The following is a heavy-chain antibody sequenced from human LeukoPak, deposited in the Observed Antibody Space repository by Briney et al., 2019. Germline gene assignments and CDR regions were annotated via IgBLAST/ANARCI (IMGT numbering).Heavy chain of an antibody. CDR2: ISAYNGNT. V-gene: IGHV1-18*01. D-gene: IGHD6-19*01. Sequence: GASVKVSCKASRYTFSNYDINWVRQAPGQGLEWMGWISAYNGNTNYAQKLQGRVTMTTDTSTSTAYMELRSLRSDDTAVYYCARVTAVAGNNWFDPWGQGTLVTVSS. J-gene: IGHJ5*02. CDR1: RYTFSNYD. CDR3: ARVTAVAGNNWFDP.